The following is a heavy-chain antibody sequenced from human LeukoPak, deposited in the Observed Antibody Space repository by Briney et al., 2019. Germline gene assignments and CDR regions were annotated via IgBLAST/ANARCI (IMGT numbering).Heavy chain of an antibody. V-gene: IGHV1-18*01. CDR1: GDTFTHYI. J-gene: IGHJ5*02. CDR2: ISAYNNYT. D-gene: IGHD4-17*01. Sequence: ASVKVSCKASGDTFTHYIINWVRQAPGQGLEWMGKISAYNNYTTYAQKFQGRIAMTTDTSTNTAYMDLRSLRSDDTAFYYCAREGADDHGRLQWFDPWGQGTLVTVSS. CDR3: AREGADDHGRLQWFDP.